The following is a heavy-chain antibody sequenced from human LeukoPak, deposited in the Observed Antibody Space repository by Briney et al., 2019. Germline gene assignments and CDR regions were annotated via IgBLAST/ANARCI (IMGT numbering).Heavy chain of an antibody. D-gene: IGHD3-22*01. CDR1: GFTFDDYG. Sequence: GGSLRLSCAASGFTFDDYGMSGVRQGPGKGLEGVSGISWNGGYIGYVDSVKGRFTISRNNAKNSLYLQMNSLRAEDTALYYCARGYYDSSGKGGYFFDSWGQGTLVTVSS. V-gene: IGHV3-20*04. CDR3: ARGYYDSSGKGGYFFDS. CDR2: ISWNGGYI. J-gene: IGHJ4*02.